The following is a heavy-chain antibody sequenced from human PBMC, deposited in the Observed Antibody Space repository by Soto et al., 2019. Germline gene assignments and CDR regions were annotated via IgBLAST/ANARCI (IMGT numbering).Heavy chain of an antibody. D-gene: IGHD3-9*01. CDR2: IIPILGIA. CDR1: GGTFSSYT. CDR3: ASSPDYDILSGDP. V-gene: IGHV1-69*02. Sequence: QVQLVQSGAEVKKPGSSVKVSCKASGGTFSSYTISWVRQAPGQGLEWMGRIIPILGIANYAQKFQGRVTISADKSTSTAYMELSSLRSEDTAVYYCASSPDYDILSGDPWGQGTLVTVSS. J-gene: IGHJ5*02.